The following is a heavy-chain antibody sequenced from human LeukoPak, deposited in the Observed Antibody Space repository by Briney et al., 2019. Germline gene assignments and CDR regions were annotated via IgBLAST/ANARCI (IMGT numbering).Heavy chain of an antibody. Sequence: GGSLRLSCAASGFTVSSYYMSWVRQAPGKGLEWVSAISGSGVTTYYADSVKGRFTISRDNSKNTLYLQMNSLRAEDTAVYYCAKDRYRAATGVFDYWGQGTLVTVSS. D-gene: IGHD6-13*01. V-gene: IGHV3-23*01. CDR2: ISGSGVTT. J-gene: IGHJ4*02. CDR1: GFTVSSYY. CDR3: AKDRYRAATGVFDY.